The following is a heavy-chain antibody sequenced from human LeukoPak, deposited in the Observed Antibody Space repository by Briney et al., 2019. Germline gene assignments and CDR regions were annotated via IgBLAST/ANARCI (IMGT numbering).Heavy chain of an antibody. CDR3: ARSIDYGDYEYYYGMDV. CDR1: GGTFSSYV. CDR2: INPILGIT. D-gene: IGHD4-17*01. V-gene: IGHV1-69*04. Sequence: SVKLSCKASGGTFSSYVVSWVRQAPGQGLEWMGRINPILGITKYAQKFQGRVTTTADKSTSTAYMELTSLRSEDTAVYYCARSIDYGDYEYYYGMDVWGQGTTVTVSS. J-gene: IGHJ6*02.